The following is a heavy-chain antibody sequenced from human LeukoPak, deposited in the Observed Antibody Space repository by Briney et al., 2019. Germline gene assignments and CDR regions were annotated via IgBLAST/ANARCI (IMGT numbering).Heavy chain of an antibody. CDR3: AGKDSSGYHRHPNSAVDYYYYMDV. CDR2: IYYSGST. CDR1: GGSISSSSYY. D-gene: IGHD3-22*01. Sequence: PSETLSLTCSVSGGSISSSSYYWGWIRQPPGKGLEWIGSIYYSGSTYYNPSLKSRVTISVDTSKNQFSLKLSSVTAADTAVYYCAGKDSSGYHRHPNSAVDYYYYMDVWGKGTTVTVSS. J-gene: IGHJ6*03. V-gene: IGHV4-39*07.